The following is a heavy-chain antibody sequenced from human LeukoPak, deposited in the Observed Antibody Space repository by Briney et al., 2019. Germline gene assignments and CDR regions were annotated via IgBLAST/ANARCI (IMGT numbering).Heavy chain of an antibody. CDR3: ARQVGWIDDY. CDR2: IYSNGRTA. J-gene: IGHJ4*02. V-gene: IGHV3-74*03. CDR1: RLTFKSPW. D-gene: IGHD1-1*01. Sequence: PGGSLTLLCAPSRLTFKSPWMQWLRQAPGKGRVGVSRIYSNGRTATYEDSVKGRFTISRDNAKNTLYLQMNSLTAEDTAVYYCARQVGWIDDYWSQGTLVTVSS.